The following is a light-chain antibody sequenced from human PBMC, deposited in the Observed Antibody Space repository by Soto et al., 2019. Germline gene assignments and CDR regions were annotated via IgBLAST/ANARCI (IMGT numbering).Light chain of an antibody. CDR1: TSNIGTFY. J-gene: IGLJ1*01. V-gene: IGLV1-44*01. CDR2: SND. Sequence: QSALTQPPSASSTPGQTVTISCSGSTSNIGTFYVYWYQHLPGTAPKLLIYSNDQRPSGVPDRFSGSKSGTSASLAISGLQSEDEADYYCAAWDGSLNGYVFGTGTKVTVL. CDR3: AAWDGSLNGYV.